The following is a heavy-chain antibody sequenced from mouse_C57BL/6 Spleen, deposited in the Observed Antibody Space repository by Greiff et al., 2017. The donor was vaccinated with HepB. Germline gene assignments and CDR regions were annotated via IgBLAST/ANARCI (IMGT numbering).Heavy chain of an antibody. CDR3: ARSDGYLYYYAMDY. CDR2: IYPGDGDT. CDR1: GYAFSSSW. D-gene: IGHD2-3*01. J-gene: IGHJ4*01. V-gene: IGHV1-82*01. Sequence: VQLQQSGPELVKPGASVKISCKASGYAFSSSWMNWVKQRPGKGLEWIGRIYPGDGDTNYNGKFKGKATLTADKSSSTAYMQLSSLTSEDSAVYFFARSDGYLYYYAMDYWGHGTSVTVSS.